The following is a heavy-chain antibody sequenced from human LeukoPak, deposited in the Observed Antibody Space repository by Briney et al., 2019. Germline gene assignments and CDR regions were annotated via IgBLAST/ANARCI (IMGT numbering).Heavy chain of an antibody. D-gene: IGHD6-13*01. CDR2: IYYSGSP. CDR1: GGSISSSSYY. V-gene: IGHV4-39*01. J-gene: IGHJ4*02. Sequence: PSETLSLTCTVSGGSISSSSYYWGWIRQPPGKGLEWIGSIYYSGSPYYNPSLKSRVTVSVDTARNQFSLKLTSVTAADTAVYYCASRYSSSWYEGYFDYWGQGTLVTASS. CDR3: ASRYSSSWYEGYFDY.